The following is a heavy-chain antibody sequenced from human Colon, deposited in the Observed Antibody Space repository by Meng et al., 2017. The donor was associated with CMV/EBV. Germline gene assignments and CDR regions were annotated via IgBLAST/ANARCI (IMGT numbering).Heavy chain of an antibody. V-gene: IGHV3-23*01. CDR3: ARDQGLWYFDL. Sequence: GESLKISCAASGFTFSSYAMSWVRQAPGKGLEWVSAISGSGGSTYYADSVKGRFTISRDNSKNTLYLQMNSLRAEDTAVYYCARDQGLWYFDLWGRGTLVTVSS. D-gene: IGHD3/OR15-3a*01. J-gene: IGHJ2*01. CDR1: GFTFSSYA. CDR2: ISGSGGST.